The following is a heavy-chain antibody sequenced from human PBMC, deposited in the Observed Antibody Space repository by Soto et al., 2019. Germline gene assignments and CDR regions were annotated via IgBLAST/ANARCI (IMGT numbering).Heavy chain of an antibody. J-gene: IGHJ4*02. V-gene: IGHV3-66*01. CDR1: GFTVSSNY. Sequence: GGSLRLSCAASGFTVSSNYMSWVRQAPGKGLEWVSVIYSGGSTYYADSVKGRFTISRDNSKNTLYLQMNSLRAEDTVVYYCAISGVRYFDWLLPIDYWGQGTLVTVSS. CDR3: AISGVRYFDWLLPIDY. CDR2: IYSGGST. D-gene: IGHD3-9*01.